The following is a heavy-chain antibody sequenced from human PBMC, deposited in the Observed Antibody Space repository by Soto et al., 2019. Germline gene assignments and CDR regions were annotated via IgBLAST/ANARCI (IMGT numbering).Heavy chain of an antibody. D-gene: IGHD4-17*01. CDR3: ARDNMTTDSWYYYGMDV. Sequence: SVKVSCKASGGTFSSYAISWVRQAPGQGLEWMGGIIPIFGTANYAQKFQGRVTITADESTSTAYMELSSLRSEDTAVYYCARDNMTTDSWYYYGMDVWGQGTTVTVSS. J-gene: IGHJ6*02. CDR1: GGTFSSYA. CDR2: IIPIFGTA. V-gene: IGHV1-69*13.